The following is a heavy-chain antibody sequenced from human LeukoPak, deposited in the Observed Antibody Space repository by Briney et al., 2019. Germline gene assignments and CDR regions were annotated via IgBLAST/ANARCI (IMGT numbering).Heavy chain of an antibody. CDR1: GGSISSGSYY. D-gene: IGHD3-10*01. CDR3: ARGRWCSSTSCYGHYYYGSGSYYNDPPFDY. Sequence: TTSQTLSLTCTVSGGSISSGSYYWSWIRQPAGKGLEWIGRIYTSGSTNYNPSLKSRVTISVDTSKNQFSLKLSSVTPADTTVYYCARGRWCSSTSCYGHYYYGSGSYYNDPPFDYWGQGTLVTVSS. J-gene: IGHJ4*02. CDR2: IYTSGST. V-gene: IGHV4-61*02.